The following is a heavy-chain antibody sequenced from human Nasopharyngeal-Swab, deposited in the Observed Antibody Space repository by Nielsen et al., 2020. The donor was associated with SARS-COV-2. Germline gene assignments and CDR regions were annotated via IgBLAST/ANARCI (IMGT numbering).Heavy chain of an antibody. CDR2: IKQDGSEI. CDR3: AREPGYDSSGYALGY. D-gene: IGHD3-22*01. V-gene: IGHV3-7*01. J-gene: IGHJ4*02. CDR1: RFTFSDYW. Sequence: GESLKISCAASRFTFSDYWMSWVRQAPGKGLEWVANIKQDGSEIYYADSVKGRFTISRDNARNSLYLQMNSLRAEDTAVYYCAREPGYDSSGYALGYWGQGTLVTVSS.